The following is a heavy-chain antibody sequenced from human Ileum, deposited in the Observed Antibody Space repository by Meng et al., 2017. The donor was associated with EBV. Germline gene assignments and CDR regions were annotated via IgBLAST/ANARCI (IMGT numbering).Heavy chain of an antibody. D-gene: IGHD3-10*01. J-gene: IGHJ4*02. CDR1: GFSLSTSGVG. CDR2: IYWDDDK. Sequence: IHLKGSRPPLVKPTQTLTLTWPFSGFSLSTSGVGVGCIRQPPGKALELLALIYWDDDKRYSPSLKSRLTITKDTSKNQVVLTMTNMDPVDTATYYCAHRPSMVRGVMYFDYWGQGTLVTVSS. V-gene: IGHV2-5*02. CDR3: AHRPSMVRGVMYFDY.